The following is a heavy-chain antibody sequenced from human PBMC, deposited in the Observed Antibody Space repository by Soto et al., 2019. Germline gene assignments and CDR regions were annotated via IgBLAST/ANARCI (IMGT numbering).Heavy chain of an antibody. D-gene: IGHD2-21*01. Sequence: ESLKISCKGSGYTFTNYWIAWVRQMPGKGLEWMGTISPGDSDTRYSPSFQGQVTISADKSIGTAYLQWSSLKASDTAMYYCARRGFTWHGIGYWGQGTLVTVSS. V-gene: IGHV5-51*01. CDR1: GYTFTNYW. CDR3: ARRGFTWHGIGY. J-gene: IGHJ4*02. CDR2: ISPGDSDT.